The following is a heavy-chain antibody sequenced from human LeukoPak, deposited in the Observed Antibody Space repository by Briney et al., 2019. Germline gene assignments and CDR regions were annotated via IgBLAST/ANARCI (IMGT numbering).Heavy chain of an antibody. CDR1: GFTFSSYA. J-gene: IGHJ6*03. CDR3: AKASDIVVVLSFMDV. CDR2: ISGSGGST. D-gene: IGHD2-2*01. V-gene: IGHV3-23*01. Sequence: PGGSLRLSCAASGFTFSSYAMSWVRQAPGKGLEWVSAISGSGGSTYYADSVKGRFTISRDNSKNTLYPQMNSLRAEDTAVYYCAKASDIVVVLSFMDVWGKGTTVTVSS.